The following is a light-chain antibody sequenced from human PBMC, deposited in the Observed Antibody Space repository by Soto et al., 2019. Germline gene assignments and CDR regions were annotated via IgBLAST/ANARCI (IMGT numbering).Light chain of an antibody. V-gene: IGKV1-5*01. CDR1: QSISSW. CDR2: DAS. CDR3: QQYTNTNNPWM. J-gene: IGKJ1*01. Sequence: DIQMTQSPSTLSPSVGDRVTITCRASQSISSWLDWYQQKPGKAPKLLIYDASSLESGVPSRFSGSGSGTEFTLIISGLQPDDSATYYCQQYTNTNNPWMFGQGTKVDIK.